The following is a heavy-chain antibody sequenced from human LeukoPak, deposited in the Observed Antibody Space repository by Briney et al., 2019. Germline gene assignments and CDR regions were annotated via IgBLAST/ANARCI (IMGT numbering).Heavy chain of an antibody. Sequence: GGSLRLSCAASGFTFDDYAMHWVRQAPGKGLEWVSGISWNSGSIGYADSVKGRFTISRDNAKNSLYLQMNCLTAEATALSYCAKDMFRVSTVVIDSSGQGELVTVSS. CDR1: GFTFDDYA. V-gene: IGHV3-9*01. J-gene: IGHJ4*02. D-gene: IGHD4-23*01. CDR3: AKDMFRVSTVVIDS. CDR2: ISWNSGSI.